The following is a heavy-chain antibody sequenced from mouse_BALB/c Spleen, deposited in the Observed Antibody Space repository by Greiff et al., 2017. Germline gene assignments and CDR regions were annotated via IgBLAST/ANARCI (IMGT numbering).Heavy chain of an antibody. Sequence: QVQLKQPGAELVKPGASVKLSCKASGYTFTSYWMHWVKQRPGQGLEWIGEINPSNGRTNYNEKFKSKATLTVDKSSSTAYMQLSSLTSEDSAVYYCARYYGNYAMDYWGQGTSVTVSS. J-gene: IGHJ4*01. D-gene: IGHD2-1*01. CDR1: GYTFTSYW. CDR3: ARYYGNYAMDY. CDR2: INPSNGRT. V-gene: IGHV1S81*02.